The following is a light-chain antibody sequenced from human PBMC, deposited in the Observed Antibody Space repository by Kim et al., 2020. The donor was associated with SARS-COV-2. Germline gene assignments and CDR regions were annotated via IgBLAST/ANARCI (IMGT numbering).Light chain of an antibody. Sequence: QSALTQPASVSGSPGQSITISCTGTSSDVGGYNYVSWYQQHPGKAPKLMIYDVSKRPSGVSNHFSGSKSGNTASLTISGLQAEDEADYYCSSYTSSSSVVFGGGTQLTVL. CDR1: SSDVGGYNY. J-gene: IGLJ2*01. V-gene: IGLV2-14*01. CDR3: SSYTSSSSVV. CDR2: DVS.